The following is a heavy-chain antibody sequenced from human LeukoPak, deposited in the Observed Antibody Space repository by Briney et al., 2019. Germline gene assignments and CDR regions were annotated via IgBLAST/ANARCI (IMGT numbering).Heavy chain of an antibody. Sequence: GGSLRLSCAASGFTFSTYSMNWVRQAPGKGLEWVSAISGSGGSTYYADSVKGRFTISRDNSKNTLYLQMNSLRAEDTAVYYCAKVYRSGWYYFDYWGQGTLVTVSS. J-gene: IGHJ4*02. D-gene: IGHD6-19*01. CDR1: GFTFSTYS. V-gene: IGHV3-23*01. CDR3: AKVYRSGWYYFDY. CDR2: ISGSGGST.